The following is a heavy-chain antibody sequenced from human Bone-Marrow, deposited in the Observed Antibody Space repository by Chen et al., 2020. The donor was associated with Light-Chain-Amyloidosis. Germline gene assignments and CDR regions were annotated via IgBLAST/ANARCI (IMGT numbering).Heavy chain of an antibody. J-gene: IGHJ4*02. D-gene: IGHD2-8*02. CDR3: TRAGVNGTGYFSPFDH. Sequence: QLQLQESGPGLVKPSETLSLTSSFSGYSISSGYYWGWIRQPPGKGLEWIGSIYHTGTTYYNPSLKSRVTISLDRSKNQFSLKLSSVNAADTAVYYSTRAGVNGTGYFSPFDHWGQGYLVTVSS. CDR1: GYSISSGYY. CDR2: IYHTGTT. V-gene: IGHV4-38-2*02.